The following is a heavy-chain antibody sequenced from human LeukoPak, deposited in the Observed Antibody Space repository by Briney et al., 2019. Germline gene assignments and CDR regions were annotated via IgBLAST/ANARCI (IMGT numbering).Heavy chain of an antibody. CDR1: GLTFSSYS. J-gene: IGHJ4*02. Sequence: GGSLRLSCAASGLTFSSYSMNWVRQAPGKGLEWVSSISSSSSYIYYADSVKGRFTISRDNAKNSLYLQMNSLRAEDTAVYYCARAAYSSSWYGGDYWGQGTLVTVSS. D-gene: IGHD6-13*01. CDR3: ARAAYSSSWYGGDY. CDR2: ISSSSSYI. V-gene: IGHV3-21*01.